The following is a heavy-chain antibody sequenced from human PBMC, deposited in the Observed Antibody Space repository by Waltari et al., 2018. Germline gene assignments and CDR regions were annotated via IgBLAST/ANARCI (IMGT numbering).Heavy chain of an antibody. CDR1: GGSISSSNW. CDR2: IYHSGST. Sequence: QVQLQESGPGLVKPSGTLSLTCAVSGGSISSSNWWSWVRQPPGKGLAWIGEIYHSGSTNYNQPLNSRVTISVDKSKNQISWKLSSVTAADTAVYYCARSGETTVTTSWFDPWGQGTLVTVSS. J-gene: IGHJ5*02. CDR3: ARSGETTVTTSWFDP. D-gene: IGHD4-17*01. V-gene: IGHV4-4*02.